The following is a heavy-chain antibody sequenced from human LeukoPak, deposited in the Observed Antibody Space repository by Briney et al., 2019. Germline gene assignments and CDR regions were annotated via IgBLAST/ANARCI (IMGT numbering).Heavy chain of an antibody. Sequence: SQTLSLTCTVSGGSISSGGYYWSWIRQPPGKGLEWIGYIYHSGSTYYNPSLKSRVTISVDRSKNQFSLKLSSVTAADTAVYYCARDFYGDYVVGKEDAFDIWGQGTMVTVSS. J-gene: IGHJ3*02. D-gene: IGHD4-17*01. CDR3: ARDFYGDYVVGKEDAFDI. CDR2: IYHSGST. V-gene: IGHV4-30-2*01. CDR1: GGSISSGGYY.